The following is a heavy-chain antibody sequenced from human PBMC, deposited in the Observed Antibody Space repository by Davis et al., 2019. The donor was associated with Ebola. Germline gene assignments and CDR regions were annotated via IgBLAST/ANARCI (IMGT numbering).Heavy chain of an antibody. CDR1: GFTFSSYA. D-gene: IGHD1-26*01. J-gene: IGHJ6*02. CDR3: AKVSGATSHYYYGMDV. CDR2: ISGSGGST. Sequence: GGSLRLSCAASGFTFSSYAMSWVRQAPGKGLEWVSAISGSGGSTYYADSVKGRFTISRDNSKNTLYLQMNSLRAEDTAVYYCAKVSGATSHYYYGMDVWGQGTTVTVSS. V-gene: IGHV3-23*01.